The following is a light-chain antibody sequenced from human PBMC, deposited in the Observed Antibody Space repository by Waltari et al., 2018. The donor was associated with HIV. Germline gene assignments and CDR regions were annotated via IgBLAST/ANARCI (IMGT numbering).Light chain of an antibody. J-gene: IGLJ3*02. CDR3: QVWDESTDYVMV. Sequence: SYELTQPPSVSVSPGQTARITCSGDALPKKYAYWYQQKPGQAPVLVTYKDSERPSGIPERFSGSNSGNMATLTITRVAVVDEADYYCQVWDESTDYVMVFGGGTKLTVL. CDR2: KDS. V-gene: IGLV3-25*02. CDR1: ALPKKY.